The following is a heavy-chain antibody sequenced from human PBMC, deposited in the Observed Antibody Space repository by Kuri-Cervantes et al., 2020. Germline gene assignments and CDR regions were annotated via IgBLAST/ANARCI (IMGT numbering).Heavy chain of an antibody. J-gene: IGHJ5*02. CDR3: ARETGWFDP. CDR1: GGSISSYY. CDR2: IYYSGST. V-gene: IGHV4-59*12. D-gene: IGHD1-1*01. Sequence: GSLRLSCTVPGGSISSYYWSWIRQPPGKGLEWIGYIYYSGSTNYNPSLKSRVTISVDTSKNQFSLKLSSVTVADTAVYYCARETGWFDPWGQGALVTVSS.